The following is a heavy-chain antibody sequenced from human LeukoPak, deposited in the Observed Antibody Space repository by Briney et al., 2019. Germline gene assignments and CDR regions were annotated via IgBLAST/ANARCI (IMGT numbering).Heavy chain of an antibody. D-gene: IGHD2-15*01. J-gene: IGHJ3*02. V-gene: IGHV3-21*01. CDR1: GFTFSSYS. Sequence: GGSLRLSCAASGFTFSSYSMNWVRRAPGKGLEWVPSISSSSSYIYYADSVKGRFTISRDNAKNSLYLQMNSLRAEDTAVYYCARPLLGYCSGGSCYAFDIWGQGTMVTVSS. CDR2: ISSSSSYI. CDR3: ARPLLGYCSGGSCYAFDI.